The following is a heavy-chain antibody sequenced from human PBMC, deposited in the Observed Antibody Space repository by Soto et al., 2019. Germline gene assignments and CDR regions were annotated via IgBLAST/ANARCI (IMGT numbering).Heavy chain of an antibody. J-gene: IGHJ6*02. D-gene: IGHD1-20*01. V-gene: IGHV4-59*01. CDR2: IYYSGIT. CDR3: ARYKSNYYYGMDV. CDR1: GGSTSSYY. Sequence: QVQLQESGPGLVKPSETLSLTCTVSGGSTSSYYWSWIRQPPGKGLEWIGYIYYSGITNYNPSLKSQVTISVDTSKNQFSLKLSSVTAADTAVYYCARYKSNYYYGMDVWGQGTTVTVSS.